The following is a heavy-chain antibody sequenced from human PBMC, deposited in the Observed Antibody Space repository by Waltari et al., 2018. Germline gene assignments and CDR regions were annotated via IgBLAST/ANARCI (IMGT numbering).Heavy chain of an antibody. CDR1: GGPISSYY. CDR3: ASGNGDPTTEDWFDP. D-gene: IGHD4-17*01. CDR2: IYYSGST. J-gene: IGHJ5*02. Sequence: QVQLQESGPGLVKPSETLSLTCTVSGGPISSYYWTWFRQPPGKVLEWIGYIYYSGSTNYNPSLKSRVTISVDTSKNQFSLKLSSVTAADTAVYYCASGNGDPTTEDWFDPWGQGTLVTVSS. V-gene: IGHV4-59*13.